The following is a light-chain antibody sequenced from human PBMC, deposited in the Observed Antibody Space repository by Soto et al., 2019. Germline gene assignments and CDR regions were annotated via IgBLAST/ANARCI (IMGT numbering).Light chain of an antibody. J-gene: IGLJ2*01. Sequence: QLVLTQSPSASASLGASVKLTCTLSSGHSNYAIAWHQQQSEKGPRYLMKLNSDGSHSKGDGIPDRFSGSSYGAERYLTISSLQSEDEADYCCQTWGSGIVVFGGGTKLTVL. CDR1: SGHSNYA. CDR2: LNSDGSH. V-gene: IGLV4-69*01. CDR3: QTWGSGIVV.